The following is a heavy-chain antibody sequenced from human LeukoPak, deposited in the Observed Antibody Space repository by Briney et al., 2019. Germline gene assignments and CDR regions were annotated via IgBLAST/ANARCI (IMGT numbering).Heavy chain of an antibody. CDR2: ISGDGGST. J-gene: IGHJ4*02. D-gene: IGHD3-10*01. CDR1: GFTFDDSA. CDR3: AKDPHGFGQLPLHY. V-gene: IGHV3-43*02. Sequence: GGSLRLSCAASGFTFDDSAMHWVRQAPGKGLERVSLISGDGGSTYYADSVKGRFTISRDNSKNSLYLQMNSLRTEDPAFYYCAKDPHGFGQLPLHYWGQGTLVTVPS.